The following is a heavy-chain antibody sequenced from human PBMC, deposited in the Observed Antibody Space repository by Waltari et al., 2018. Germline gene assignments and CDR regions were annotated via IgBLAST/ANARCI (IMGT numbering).Heavy chain of an antibody. V-gene: IGHV3-23*01. CDR3: AKSRALYYYDSSDVPDY. CDR1: GFPVGESG. Sequence: EVQVLESGGGLVQPGGYMGLSCIAAGFPVGESGIHMTRQAPGKGLECVSSITGSGDSTYYSDSVKGRFTVSRDNSKNTVYLQMNSLRAEDTAVYYCAKSRALYYYDSSDVPDYWGQGTLVSVSS. J-gene: IGHJ4*02. D-gene: IGHD3-22*01. CDR2: ITGSGDST.